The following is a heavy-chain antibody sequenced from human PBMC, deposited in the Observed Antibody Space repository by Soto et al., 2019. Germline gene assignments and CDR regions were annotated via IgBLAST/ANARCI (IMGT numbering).Heavy chain of an antibody. CDR3: AKDPFGGQQRGL. J-gene: IGHJ3*01. CDR1: GFTFSSYG. D-gene: IGHD3-10*01. Sequence: GGSLRLSCAASGFTFSSYGMHWVRQAPGKGLEWVAVISFDGSNKYYADSVKGRFTISRDNSKNTLYPQMNSLRAEDTAVYYCAKDPFGGQQRGLWGQGTMVTVSS. V-gene: IGHV3-30*18. CDR2: ISFDGSNK.